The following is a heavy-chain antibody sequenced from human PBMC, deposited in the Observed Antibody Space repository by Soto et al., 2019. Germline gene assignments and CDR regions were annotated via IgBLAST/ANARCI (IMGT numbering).Heavy chain of an antibody. CDR1: GASIGSGGW. CDR2: IFHDGNT. Sequence: QVHLQESGPGLVKPSETLSLTCAVSGASIGSGGWWSWVRQPRGKGLEWIAEIFHDGNTNYSPSLKSRVTISVDKSQNQFSLNVYSVTAADTAVYYCARHEGWTGPDQWGQGTLVTVSS. V-gene: IGHV4-4*02. D-gene: IGHD2-8*02. J-gene: IGHJ5*02. CDR3: ARHEGWTGPDQ.